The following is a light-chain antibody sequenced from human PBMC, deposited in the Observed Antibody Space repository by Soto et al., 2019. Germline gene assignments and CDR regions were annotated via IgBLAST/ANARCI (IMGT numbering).Light chain of an antibody. CDR3: AAWDDSVDVLV. CDR1: SSNIGSNT. V-gene: IGLV1-44*01. CDR2: SNN. J-gene: IGLJ3*02. Sequence: QSVLTQPPSASGTPGQRVTISCSGSSSNIGSNTVSWYQQFPGTTPKLLIHSNNQRPSGVPDRFSGSKSDTSASLAISGLQSEDEANYYCAAWDDSVDVLVFGGGTKLTVL.